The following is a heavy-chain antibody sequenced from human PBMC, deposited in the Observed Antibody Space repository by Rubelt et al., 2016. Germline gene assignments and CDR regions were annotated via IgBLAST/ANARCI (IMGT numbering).Heavy chain of an antibody. CDR1: GFTFSNAW. Sequence: EVQLVESGGGLVQPGGSLRLSCAASGFTFSNAWMSWVRQAPGKGLEWVGRIKSKTDGGTTDYAAPVKGRFTISRDDSKNTLYLQRNSLKTEDTAVYYCTTCAVKGYCSGGSCYSPDYYYGMDVWGQGTTVTVSS. J-gene: IGHJ6*02. CDR3: TTCAVKGYCSGGSCYSPDYYYGMDV. V-gene: IGHV3-15*01. D-gene: IGHD2-15*01. CDR2: IKSKTDGGTT.